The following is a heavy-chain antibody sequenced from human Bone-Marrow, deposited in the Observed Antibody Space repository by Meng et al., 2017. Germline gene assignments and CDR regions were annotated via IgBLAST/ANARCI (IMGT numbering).Heavy chain of an antibody. CDR1: GYNFPDYW. CDR2: IDPKSGDT. V-gene: IGHV1-2*06. J-gene: IGHJ4*02. Sequence: ASVKVSCKPSGYNFPDYWLHWVRRAPGQGLEWMGRIDPKSGDTHYAQRFQGRVTMTGDTSISTAYMGLSGLRSDDTAMYYCARDEDISAAGNLFGDYWGQGTLVTVSS. CDR3: ARDEDISAAGNLFGDY. D-gene: IGHD6-13*01.